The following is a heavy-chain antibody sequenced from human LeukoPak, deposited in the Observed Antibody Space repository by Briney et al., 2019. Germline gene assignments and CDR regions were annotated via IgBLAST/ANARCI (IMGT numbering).Heavy chain of an antibody. Sequence: ASVKVSCKASGYTFTGYYMHWVRQAPGQGLEWMGWISAYNGNTNYAQKLQGRVTMTTDTSTSTAYMELRSLRSDDTAVYYCARYYLIVVARNYYYGMDVWGQGTTVTVSS. CDR1: GYTFTGYY. D-gene: IGHD2-2*01. V-gene: IGHV1-18*04. CDR2: ISAYNGNT. CDR3: ARYYLIVVARNYYYGMDV. J-gene: IGHJ6*02.